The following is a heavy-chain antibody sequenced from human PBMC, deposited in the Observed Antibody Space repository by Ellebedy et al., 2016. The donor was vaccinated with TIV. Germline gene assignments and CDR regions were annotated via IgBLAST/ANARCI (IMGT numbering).Heavy chain of an antibody. CDR1: GDSISSRNLY. Sequence: MPSETLSLTCTVSGDSISSRNLYWGWIRQAPGKGLQWIGSIYSSWNTYYNPSLESRVTMSIHTSKNQFSLKLTSVTAADTAVYYCAADRSISWYFYWGQGTLVTVSS. D-gene: IGHD2-2*01. J-gene: IGHJ4*02. V-gene: IGHV4-39*07. CDR2: IYSSWNT. CDR3: AADRSISWYFY.